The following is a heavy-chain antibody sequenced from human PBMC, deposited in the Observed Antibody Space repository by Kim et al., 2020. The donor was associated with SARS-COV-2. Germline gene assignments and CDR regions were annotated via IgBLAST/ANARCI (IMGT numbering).Heavy chain of an antibody. J-gene: IGHJ4*02. V-gene: IGHV4-59*13. Sequence: SETLSITCTVSGASIGTDYWTWVRRPPGKGLEWIGYISYTKTPNYNPSLKSRVTMSLDPSQRQFSLRLPFATAADTGVYYCARLSPKSPYPIANWGQGTLVTVYS. CDR3: ARLSPKSPYPIAN. CDR2: ISYTKTP. D-gene: IGHD2-21*01. CDR1: GASIGTDY.